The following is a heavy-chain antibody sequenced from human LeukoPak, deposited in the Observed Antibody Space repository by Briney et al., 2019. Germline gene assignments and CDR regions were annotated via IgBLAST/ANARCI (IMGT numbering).Heavy chain of an antibody. CDR2: IIPIFGTA. Sequence: ASVKVSCKASGGTFSSYAISWVRQAPGQGLEWMGRIIPIFGTANYAQKFQGRVTITTDESTSTAYMELSSLRSEDAAVYYCAEDSGSYYVGWFDPWGQGTPVTVSS. CDR3: AEDSGSYYVGWFDP. J-gene: IGHJ5*02. CDR1: GGTFSSYA. V-gene: IGHV1-69*05. D-gene: IGHD1-26*01.